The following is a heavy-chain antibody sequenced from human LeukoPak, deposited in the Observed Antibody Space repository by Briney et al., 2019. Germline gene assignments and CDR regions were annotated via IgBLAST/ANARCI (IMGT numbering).Heavy chain of an antibody. CDR1: GFTFSSNA. CDR3: AKDAVAPGSGGDYFDY. Sequence: GGSLRLSCAASGFTFSSNAMSWLPQAPGKGLEWVSVITCNGGSTYYADAGKVRFTISSDNYKNTMSLQMNSMRAEDTAVYYCAKDAVAPGSGGDYFDYWGQGTLVTVSS. CDR2: ITCNGGST. J-gene: IGHJ4*02. D-gene: IGHD3-10*01. V-gene: IGHV3-23*01.